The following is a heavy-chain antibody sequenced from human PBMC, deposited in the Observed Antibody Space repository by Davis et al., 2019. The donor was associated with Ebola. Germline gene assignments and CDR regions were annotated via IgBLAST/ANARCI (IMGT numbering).Heavy chain of an antibody. CDR1: GGSISSGPYY. CDR3: ARAGDSYYFDY. Sequence: LRLSCAVSGGSISSGPYYWSWIRQHPGKGLEWIGYMSYSGNTFYNPSLKSRVTISPDTSGKRFSLKLSSVTAADTAVYYCARAGDSYYFDYWGQGTLVTVSS. V-gene: IGHV4-31*11. D-gene: IGHD2-21*02. J-gene: IGHJ4*02. CDR2: MSYSGNT.